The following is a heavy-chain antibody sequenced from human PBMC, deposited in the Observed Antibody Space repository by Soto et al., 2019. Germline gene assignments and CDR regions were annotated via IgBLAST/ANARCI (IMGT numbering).Heavy chain of an antibody. V-gene: IGHV3-7*03. CDR1: GFTFSSSF. Sequence: LRLSCVASGFTFSSSFMGWVRQAPGKGLEWVANINQDGGGTYYVDSVQGRFTISRDNAKDSLFLQLNSLRGEDTAVYYCARYFRGSGRYFFDYWGQGTLVTVSS. CDR2: INQDGGGT. J-gene: IGHJ4*02. CDR3: ARYFRGSGRYFFDY. D-gene: IGHD6-19*01.